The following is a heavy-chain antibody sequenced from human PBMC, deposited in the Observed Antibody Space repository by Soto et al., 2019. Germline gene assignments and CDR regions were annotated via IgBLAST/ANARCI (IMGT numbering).Heavy chain of an antibody. J-gene: IGHJ6*02. Sequence: SVKVSFKASGGTFSSYAISWVRQAPGQGLEWMGGIIPIFGTANYAQNFQGRVTITADKSTSTAYMELSSLRSEDTAVYYCARDPRTGSLYYYYGMDVWGQGTTVTVSS. D-gene: IGHD1-1*01. CDR1: GGTFSSYA. CDR2: IIPIFGTA. CDR3: ARDPRTGSLYYYYGMDV. V-gene: IGHV1-69*06.